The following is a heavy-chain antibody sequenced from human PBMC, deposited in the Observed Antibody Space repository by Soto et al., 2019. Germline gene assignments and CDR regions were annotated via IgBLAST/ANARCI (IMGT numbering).Heavy chain of an antibody. Sequence: EGQLLQSGGDLVQPGGSLRLSCAGSGLTLRSYAMTWIRQTPEKGLEWVSTISGRSAVPSYADFVNGRFTVSRDNSKNTVELQINSLRPDDTAIYYCAKGGPFTGGFDPWGQGTLVTVSA. V-gene: IGHV3-23*01. CDR3: AKGGPFTGGFDP. CDR2: ISGRSAVP. CDR1: GLTLRSYA. D-gene: IGHD3-16*01. J-gene: IGHJ5*02.